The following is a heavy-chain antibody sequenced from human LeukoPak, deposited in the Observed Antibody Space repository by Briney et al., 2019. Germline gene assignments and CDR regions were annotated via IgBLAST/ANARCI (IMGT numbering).Heavy chain of an antibody. J-gene: IGHJ5*02. V-gene: IGHV4-31*03. D-gene: IGHD2-2*01. CDR2: IYYSGST. CDR3: ASSTSLRFDP. CDR1: GGSISSGGYY. Sequence: SQTLSLTCTVSGGSISSGGYYWSWIRQHPGKGLEWIGYIYYSGSTYYNPSLKSRITISVDTSKNQFSLKLSSVTAADTAVYYCASSTSLRFDPWGQGTLVTVSS.